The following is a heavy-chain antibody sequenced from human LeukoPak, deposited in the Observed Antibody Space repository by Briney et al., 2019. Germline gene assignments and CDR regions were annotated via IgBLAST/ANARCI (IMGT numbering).Heavy chain of an antibody. J-gene: IGHJ3*02. CDR3: ARESHYYYDSSGYYPGAFDI. Sequence: SVKVSCKASGGTFSSYAISWVRQAPGQGLEWMGGIIPIFGTANYAQKFQGRVTITADESTGTAYMELSSLRSEDTAVYYCARESHYYYDSSGYYPGAFDIWGQGTMVTVSS. CDR1: GGTFSSYA. D-gene: IGHD3-22*01. V-gene: IGHV1-69*13. CDR2: IIPIFGTA.